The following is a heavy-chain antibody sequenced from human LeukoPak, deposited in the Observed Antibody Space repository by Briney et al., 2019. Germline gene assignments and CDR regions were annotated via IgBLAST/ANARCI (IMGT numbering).Heavy chain of an antibody. D-gene: IGHD6-6*01. CDR2: IWYDGSNK. J-gene: IGHJ6*02. Sequence: GGSLRLSCAASGFTFSSYGMHWVRQAPGKGLEWVAVIWYDGSNKYYADSVKGRFTISRDNSKNTLYLQMNSLRAEDTAVYYCARDPFSSIAAHYYGMDVWGQGTTVTASS. CDR3: ARDPFSSIAAHYYGMDV. CDR1: GFTFSSYG. V-gene: IGHV3-33*01.